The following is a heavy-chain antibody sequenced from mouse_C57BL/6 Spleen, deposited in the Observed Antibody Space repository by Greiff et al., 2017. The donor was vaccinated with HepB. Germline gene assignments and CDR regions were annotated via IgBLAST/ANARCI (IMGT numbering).Heavy chain of an antibody. CDR3: AREGDWFAY. J-gene: IGHJ3*01. CDR1: GFTFSSYA. Sequence: EVQLVESGGGLVKPGGSLKLSCAASGFTFSSYAMSWVRQTPEKRLEWVATISDGGSYTYYPDSVKGRFTISRDNAKNNLYLQMSHLKSEDTAMYYCAREGDWFAYWGQGTLVTVSA. V-gene: IGHV5-4*01. CDR2: ISDGGSYT.